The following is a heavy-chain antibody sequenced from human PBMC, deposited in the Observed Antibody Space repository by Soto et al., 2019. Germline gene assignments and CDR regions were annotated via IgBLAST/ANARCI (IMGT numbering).Heavy chain of an antibody. V-gene: IGHV1-18*01. CDR1: GYTFTSYG. D-gene: IGHD6-13*01. J-gene: IGHJ4*02. Sequence: ASVKVSCKASGYTFTSYGISWVRQAPGQGLEWMGWINAYNGNTNYAQKLQGRVTMTTDTSASTAYMELRSLRSEDTAVYYCARRGIAATNHPFDYWGQGTLVTVSS. CDR2: INAYNGNT. CDR3: ARRGIAATNHPFDY.